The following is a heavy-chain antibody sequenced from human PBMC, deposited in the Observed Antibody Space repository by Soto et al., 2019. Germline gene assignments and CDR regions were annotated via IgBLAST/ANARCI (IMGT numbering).Heavy chain of an antibody. Sequence: TLSLTCTVSGGSISPYYWSWIRQPPGKGLEWIGYIYYSGSTNYNPSLKSRVTISVDTSKNQFSLKMNSVTAADTAVYYCARDQAFSGYDFWSGYYGYYYYGMDVWGQGTTVTVSS. CDR3: ARDQAFSGYDFWSGYYGYYYYGMDV. CDR2: IYYSGST. D-gene: IGHD3-3*01. CDR1: GGSISPYY. V-gene: IGHV4-59*01. J-gene: IGHJ6*02.